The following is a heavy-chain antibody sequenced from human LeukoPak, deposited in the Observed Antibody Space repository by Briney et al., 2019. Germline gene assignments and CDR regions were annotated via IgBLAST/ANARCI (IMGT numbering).Heavy chain of an antibody. CDR2: IYYSGST. J-gene: IGHJ6*02. CDR1: GGSISSYY. V-gene: IGHV4-59*01. Sequence: SETLSLTCTVSGGSISSYYWSWIRQPPGKGLEWIGYIYYSGSTNYNPSLKSRVTISVDTSKNQFSLKLSSVTAADTAVYYCARDRWELRFGMDVWGQGTTVTVSS. CDR3: ARDRWELRFGMDV. D-gene: IGHD1-26*01.